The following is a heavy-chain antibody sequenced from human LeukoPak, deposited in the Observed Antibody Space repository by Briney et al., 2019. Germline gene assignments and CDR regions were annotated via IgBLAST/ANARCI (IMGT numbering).Heavy chain of an antibody. D-gene: IGHD3-22*01. V-gene: IGHV4-59*01. CDR1: GGSISSYY. J-gene: IGHJ4*02. CDR2: IYYSGST. Sequence: SETLSLTCTVSGGSISSYYWSWIRQPPGKGLEWIGYIYYSGSTNYNPSLKSRVTISVDTSKNQFSLKLSSVTAADTAVYYCARGRDYYDSSGYLSYWGQGTLVTVSS. CDR3: ARGRDYYDSSGYLSY.